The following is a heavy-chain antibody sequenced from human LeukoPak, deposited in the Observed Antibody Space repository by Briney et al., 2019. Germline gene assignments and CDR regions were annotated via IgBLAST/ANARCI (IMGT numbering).Heavy chain of an antibody. Sequence: SETLSLTCTVSGGSISSSSYYWGWIRQPPGKGLEWIGSIYYSGSTYYNPSLKSRVTISVDTSKNRFSLKLSSVTAADTAVYYCARDWRFYGSGSYYNALYYFDYWGQGTLVTVSS. CDR2: IYYSGST. CDR1: GGSISSSSYY. J-gene: IGHJ4*02. V-gene: IGHV4-39*07. D-gene: IGHD3-10*01. CDR3: ARDWRFYGSGSYYNALYYFDY.